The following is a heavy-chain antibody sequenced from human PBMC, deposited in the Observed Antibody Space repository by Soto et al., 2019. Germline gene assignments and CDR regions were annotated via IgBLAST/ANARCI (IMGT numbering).Heavy chain of an antibody. CDR3: ARESIRYYYYYGMDV. V-gene: IGHV3-33*01. CDR1: GFTFSSYG. CDR2: IWYDGSNK. Sequence: QVQLVESGGGVVHPGRSLRLSCAASGFTFSSYGMHWVRQAPGKGLEWVAVIWYDGSNKYYADSVKGRFTISRDNSKNTLYLQMNSLRAEDTAVYYCARESIRYYYYYGMDVWGQGTTVTVSS. J-gene: IGHJ6*02.